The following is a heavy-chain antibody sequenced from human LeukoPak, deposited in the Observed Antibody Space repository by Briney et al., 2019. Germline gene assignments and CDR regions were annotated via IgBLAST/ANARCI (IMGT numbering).Heavy chain of an antibody. CDR1: GFTFSSYS. CDR3: AGTAGTTGAFDI. J-gene: IGHJ3*02. CDR2: ISSSSSYI. V-gene: IGHV3-21*01. D-gene: IGHD1-1*01. Sequence: GGSLRLSCAASGFTFSSYSMNWVRQAPGKGLEWVSSISSSSSYIYYADSVKGRFTISRDNAKNSLYLQMNSLRAEDTAVYYCAGTAGTTGAFDIWGQGTMVTVSS.